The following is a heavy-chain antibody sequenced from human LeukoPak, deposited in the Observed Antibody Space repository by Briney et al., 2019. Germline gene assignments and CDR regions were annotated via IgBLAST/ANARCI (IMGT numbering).Heavy chain of an antibody. CDR1: GGSISSHY. Sequence: PETLSLTCTVSGGSISSHYWSWIRQPPGKGLEWIGYIYYSGSTYYNPSLKSRVTISVDTSKNQFSLKLSSVTAADTAVYYCARDSRDHDYSNYYYYYTDVWGKGTTVTVSS. J-gene: IGHJ6*03. CDR2: IYYSGST. CDR3: ARDSRDHDYSNYYYYYTDV. D-gene: IGHD4-11*01. V-gene: IGHV4-59*06.